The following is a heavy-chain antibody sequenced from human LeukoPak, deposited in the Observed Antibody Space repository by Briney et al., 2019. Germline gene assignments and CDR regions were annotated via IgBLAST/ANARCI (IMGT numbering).Heavy chain of an antibody. CDR3: ARLSDFWSGYTHDAFDI. CDR1: GDSINSYY. V-gene: IGHV4-59*12. CDR2: VYYNGRT. Sequence: PSETLSLTCTVSGDSINSYYWSWIRQPPGKGLEWIGYVYYNGRTNYNPSLKSRVTISRDTSKNQFSLKLSSVTAADTAVYYCARLSDFWSGYTHDAFDIWGQGTMVTVSS. D-gene: IGHD3-3*01. J-gene: IGHJ3*02.